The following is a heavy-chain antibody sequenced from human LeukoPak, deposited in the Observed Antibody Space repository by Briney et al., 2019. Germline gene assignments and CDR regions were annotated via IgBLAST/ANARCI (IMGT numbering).Heavy chain of an antibody. Sequence: SETLSLTCTVSGGSISSSSYYWGWIRQPPGKGLEWIGSIYYSGSTYYNPSLKSRVTISVDTSKNQFSLKLSSVTAADTAVYYCARGAISDDFWSDYYMFDYWGQGTLVTVSS. D-gene: IGHD3-3*01. J-gene: IGHJ4*02. V-gene: IGHV4-39*07. CDR1: GGSISSSSYY. CDR2: IYYSGST. CDR3: ARGAISDDFWSDYYMFDY.